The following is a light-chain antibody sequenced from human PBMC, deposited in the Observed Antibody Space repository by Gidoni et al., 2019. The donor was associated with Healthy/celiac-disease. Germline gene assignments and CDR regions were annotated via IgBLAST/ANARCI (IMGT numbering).Light chain of an antibody. V-gene: IGLV2-14*03. CDR2: DVS. J-gene: IGLJ2*01. CDR3: SSYTSSSTYVV. CDR1: SSDVGDYNY. Sequence: QSALPPPASVSGSPGQAHTLSCTGTSSDVGDYNYVSRYQHHPGKAPKLMIYDVSNRPSGVSKRFSCSLSGNTASLTISGLQAEDEADYYFSSYTSSSTYVVFGGGTKLTVL.